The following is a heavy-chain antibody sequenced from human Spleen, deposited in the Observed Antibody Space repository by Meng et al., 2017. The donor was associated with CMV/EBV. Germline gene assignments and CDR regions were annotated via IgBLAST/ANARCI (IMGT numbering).Heavy chain of an antibody. CDR3: MRDPPWAPGENSYSP. Sequence: ASVKVSCKAPGYTFTGYYMHWVRQAPGQGLEWMGWINPNSCDSNYAQKLQDRVTMTRDTSITTAYMELSRLRSDDTAVYYCMRDPPWAPGENSYSPWGQGTLVTVSS. CDR2: INPNSCDS. J-gene: IGHJ5*02. CDR1: GYTFTGYY. V-gene: IGHV1-2*02. D-gene: IGHD1-26*01.